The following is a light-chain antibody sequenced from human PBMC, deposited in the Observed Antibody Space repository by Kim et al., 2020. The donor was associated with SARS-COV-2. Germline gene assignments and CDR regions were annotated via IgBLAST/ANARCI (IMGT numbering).Light chain of an antibody. CDR2: CAS. CDR3: QQYNNWRMT. J-gene: IGKJ1*01. CDR1: QRGVSK. V-gene: IGKV3-15*01. Sequence: VSPRERATPPCRACQRGVSKFAGYQQKPGQAPRLLIYCASTRGTGVLASISGGRAGRAFSLTISSRLSEDVAADYCQQYNNWRMTFGQGTKVDIK.